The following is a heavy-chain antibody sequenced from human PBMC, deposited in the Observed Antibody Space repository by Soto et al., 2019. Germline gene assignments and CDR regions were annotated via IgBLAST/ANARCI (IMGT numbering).Heavy chain of an antibody. CDR3: ARSKGGYCTSASCYGSLSLWY. CDR2: INTANGNT. CDR1: GYTFMNYA. J-gene: IGHJ4*02. D-gene: IGHD2-2*01. V-gene: IGHV1-3*04. Sequence: ASVKVSCKASGYTFMNYAMHWVRQAPGQGLEWMGWINTANGNTKYLQKFQGRVILTRDISASTAYMELSSLRSEDTAVYYCARSKGGYCTSASCYGSLSLWYWGLGTLVTVSS.